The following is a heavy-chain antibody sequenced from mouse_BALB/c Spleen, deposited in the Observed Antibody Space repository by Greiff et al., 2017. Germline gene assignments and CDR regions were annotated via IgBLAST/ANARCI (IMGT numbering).Heavy chain of an antibody. CDR3: ARGITTAKAWFAY. D-gene: IGHD1-2*01. J-gene: IGHJ3*01. Sequence: EVMLVESGGGLVKPGGSLKLSCAASGFTFSSYAISWVRQTPEKRLEWVASISSGGSTYYPDSVKGRFTISRDNARNILYLQMSSLRSEDTAMYYCARGITTAKAWFAYWGEGTLVTVSA. CDR1: GFTFSSYA. V-gene: IGHV5-6-5*01. CDR2: ISSGGST.